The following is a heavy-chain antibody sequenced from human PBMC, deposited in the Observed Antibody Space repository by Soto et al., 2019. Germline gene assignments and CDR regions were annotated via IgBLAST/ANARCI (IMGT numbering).Heavy chain of an antibody. CDR1: GYTFTNYW. CDR3: APSIFYYGMDV. CDR2: TYPGDSDT. J-gene: IGHJ6*02. Sequence: PGESLKISCKGSGYTFTNYWIGWVRQMPGKGLEWMGITYPGDSDTKYNPSFQGQVTISADKSITTTYLRWTSLKASDTAIYYSAPSIFYYGMDVWRQGTTVTVSS. V-gene: IGHV5-51*01.